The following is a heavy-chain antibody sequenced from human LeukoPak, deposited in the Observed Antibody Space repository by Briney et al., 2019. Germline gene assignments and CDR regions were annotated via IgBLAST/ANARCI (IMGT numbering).Heavy chain of an antibody. D-gene: IGHD1-26*01. V-gene: IGHV4-38-2*01. CDR3: ARNSSGSYQWSAFDI. CDR1: GYSISSGYY. Sequence: SETLSLTCAVSGYSISSGYYWGWIRQPPGKGLEWIGTIYHFGGTYYNPSLKSRVTISVDTSKNQFSLKLSSVTAADTAVYYCARNSSGSYQWSAFDIWGQGTMVTVSS. J-gene: IGHJ3*02. CDR2: IYHFGGT.